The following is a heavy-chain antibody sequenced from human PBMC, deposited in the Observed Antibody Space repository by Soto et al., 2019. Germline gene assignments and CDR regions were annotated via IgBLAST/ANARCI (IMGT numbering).Heavy chain of an antibody. D-gene: IGHD2-2*03. CDR2: ISGVADST. CDR1: GFIFTNHA. J-gene: IGHJ4*02. V-gene: IGHV3-23*01. CDR3: ARAGIGYCSSTSCLYHFDY. Sequence: GGSLRLSCAASGFIFTNHAMNWVRQAPGKGLEWVSTISGVADSTYYADSVKGRFTISRDNSKNTVSLQMNSLRADDTAIYYCARAGIGYCSSTSCLYHFDYWGQGTVVTVSS.